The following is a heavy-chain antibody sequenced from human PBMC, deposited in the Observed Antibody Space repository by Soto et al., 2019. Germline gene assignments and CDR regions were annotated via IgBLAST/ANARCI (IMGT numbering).Heavy chain of an antibody. J-gene: IGHJ4*02. CDR1: GFTFSSYA. CDR3: ARGLYSISWCFDY. CDR2: ISSDAKNE. Sequence: QVQLVESGGGVVQPGRSLRLSCAASGFTFSSYAMHWVRQAPGKGLEWVAVISSDAKNEYYADSAKGRFTISRDNSKNTLNLHMSSLRPEDTAVYYCARGLYSISWCFDYWGQGTLDTVSS. D-gene: IGHD6-13*01. V-gene: IGHV3-30*04.